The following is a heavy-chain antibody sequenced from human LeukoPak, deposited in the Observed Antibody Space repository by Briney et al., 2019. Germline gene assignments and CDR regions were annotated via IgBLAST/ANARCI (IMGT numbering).Heavy chain of an antibody. CDR2: ISSSSSYI. Sequence: GGSLRLSCAASGFTFSSDSMNWVRQAPGKGLEWVSSISSSSSYIYYADSVKGRFTISRDNAKNSLYLQMNSLRAEDTAVYYCARDKLGAFDYWGQGTLVTVSS. J-gene: IGHJ4*02. CDR3: ARDKLGAFDY. D-gene: IGHD4/OR15-4a*01. V-gene: IGHV3-21*01. CDR1: GFTFSSDS.